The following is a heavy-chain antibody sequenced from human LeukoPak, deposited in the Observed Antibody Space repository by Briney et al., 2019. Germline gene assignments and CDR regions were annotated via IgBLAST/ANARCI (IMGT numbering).Heavy chain of an antibody. Sequence: GRSLRLSCAASGFTFSSYWMHWVRQAPGKGLVWVSRINIDGTSTSYADSVKGRFTISRDNAKNTLYLQMNSLRAEDTAMYYCARGTRISGDDLDYWGQGTLATVSS. CDR1: GFTFSSYW. J-gene: IGHJ4*02. CDR2: INIDGTST. CDR3: ARGTRISGDDLDY. V-gene: IGHV3-74*01. D-gene: IGHD5-12*01.